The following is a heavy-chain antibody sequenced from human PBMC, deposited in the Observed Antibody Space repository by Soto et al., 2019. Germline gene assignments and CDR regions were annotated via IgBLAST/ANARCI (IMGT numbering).Heavy chain of an antibody. V-gene: IGHV3-23*01. CDR3: WKKGYSSNTFYHFDN. D-gene: IGHD1-1*01. CDR2: VGSDGGST. Sequence: GGSLRLSCAASEFTFTSYAMSWVRQAPGKGLEWVSAVGSDGGSTYYADSVRGRFTVSRDNSQNTLYLQMNNLRAEDTAVYYCWKKGYSSNTFYHFDNWGQGTLVTVSS. J-gene: IGHJ4*02. CDR1: EFTFTSYA.